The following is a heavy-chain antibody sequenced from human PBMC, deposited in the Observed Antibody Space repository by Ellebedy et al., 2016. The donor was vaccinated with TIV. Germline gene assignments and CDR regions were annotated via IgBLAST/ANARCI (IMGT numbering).Heavy chain of an antibody. J-gene: IGHJ4*02. Sequence: PGGSLRLSCATSGFTFSTYWMAWVRQAPGKGLEWVANIKEDGSQTYYVGSVKGRFTISRDNAKNSLYLQMNSLRAEDTAVYYCTKGRGGGSDSSAPRYYFDSWGLGTLVTVSS. CDR3: TKGRGGGSDSSAPRYYFDS. V-gene: IGHV3-7*03. CDR2: IKEDGSQT. D-gene: IGHD6-19*01. CDR1: GFTFSTYW.